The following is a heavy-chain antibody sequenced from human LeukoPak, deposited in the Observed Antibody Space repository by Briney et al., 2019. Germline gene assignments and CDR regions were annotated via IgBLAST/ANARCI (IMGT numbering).Heavy chain of an antibody. V-gene: IGHV3-7*01. Sequence: GGSLRLSCAASGFTFSSYWMSWVRQAPGKGLEWVANIKQDGSEKYYVDSVKGRFTISRDNAKNSLYLQTSSLRAEDTAVYYCARDPRESIAVAGTYMDVWGKGTTVTVSS. CDR2: IKQDGSEK. J-gene: IGHJ6*03. CDR3: ARDPRESIAVAGTYMDV. CDR1: GFTFSSYW. D-gene: IGHD6-19*01.